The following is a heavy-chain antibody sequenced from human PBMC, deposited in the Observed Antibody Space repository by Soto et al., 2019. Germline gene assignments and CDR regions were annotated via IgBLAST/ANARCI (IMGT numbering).Heavy chain of an antibody. CDR3: CAMDL. J-gene: IGHJ6*02. V-gene: IGHV3-7*01. CDR1: GFTISNSW. Sequence: GGSLRLSCVVSGFTISNSWMHWVRQAPGKGLEWLANINQDGSGKYYVGSVKGRFTISRDNARNSVYLQMNSLRAEDTAVYYCCAMDLWGQGTTVTVSS. CDR2: INQDGSGK.